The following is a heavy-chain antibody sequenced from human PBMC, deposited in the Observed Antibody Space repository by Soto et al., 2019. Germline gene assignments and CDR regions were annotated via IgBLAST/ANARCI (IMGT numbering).Heavy chain of an antibody. CDR3: ARSGLYCTNGVCPFDP. Sequence: ASVKVSCKASGYTFTSYGISWVRQAPGQGLEWMGWISAYNGNTNYAQKLQGRVTMTTDTSTSTAYMELRSLRSDDTAVYYCARSGLYCTNGVCPFDPWGQGXLVTVS. J-gene: IGHJ5*02. D-gene: IGHD2-8*01. CDR1: GYTFTSYG. V-gene: IGHV1-18*04. CDR2: ISAYNGNT.